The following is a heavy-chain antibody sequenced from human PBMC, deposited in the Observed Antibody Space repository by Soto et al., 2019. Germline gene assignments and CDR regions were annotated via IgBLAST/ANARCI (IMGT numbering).Heavy chain of an antibody. D-gene: IGHD3-9*01. CDR1: GYTFTSYD. J-gene: IGHJ6*02. V-gene: IGHV1-8*01. Sequence: QVQLVQSGAEVKKPGASVKVSCKASGYTFTSYDINWVRQATGQGLEWMGWMNPNSGNTGYAQKFQGRVTITRNTSRSPASMVLSSLRSEDTAVYYCARWVLRYFDWLSDYYGMDVWGQGTTVTVSS. CDR2: MNPNSGNT. CDR3: ARWVLRYFDWLSDYYGMDV.